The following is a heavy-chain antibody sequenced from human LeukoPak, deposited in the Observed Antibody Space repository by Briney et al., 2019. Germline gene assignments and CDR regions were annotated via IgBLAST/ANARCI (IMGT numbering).Heavy chain of an antibody. CDR2: IIPILGIA. J-gene: IGHJ6*02. Sequence: SVKVSCKAFGGTFSSYTISWVRQAPGQGLEWMGRIIPILGIANYAQKFQGRVTITADKSTSTAYMELSSLRSEDTAVYYCASSDIVVVPAARHTYYYYGMDVWGQGTTVTVSS. CDR3: ASSDIVVVPAARHTYYYYGMDV. V-gene: IGHV1-69*02. CDR1: GGTFSSYT. D-gene: IGHD2-2*01.